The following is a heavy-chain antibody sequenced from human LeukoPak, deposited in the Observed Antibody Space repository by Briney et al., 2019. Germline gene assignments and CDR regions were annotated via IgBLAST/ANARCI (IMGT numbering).Heavy chain of an antibody. CDR3: ALLFSSTWYRFDS. J-gene: IGHJ4*02. D-gene: IGHD6-13*01. Sequence: ASVKVSCKASGYTFTDYYIHWVRQAPGQRLEWMGWVNPNSGDTNHAHKFQGRVTMTSDTSISTAYMDLNRVRSDDTAVYYCALLFSSTWYRFDSWGQGTLVTVSS. CDR1: GYTFTDYY. V-gene: IGHV1-2*02. CDR2: VNPNSGDT.